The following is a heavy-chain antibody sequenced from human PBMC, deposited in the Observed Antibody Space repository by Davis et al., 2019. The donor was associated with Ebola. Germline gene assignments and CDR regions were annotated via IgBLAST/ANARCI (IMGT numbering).Heavy chain of an antibody. CDR1: GFTFSSYS. Sequence: GGSLRLSCAASGFTFSSYSMNWVRQAPGKGLEWVSYISSCSSTIYYADSVKGRFTISRDNAKNSLYLQMNSLRDEDTAVYYCAREGMYYDILTGYYIGAFDIWGQGTMVTVSS. V-gene: IGHV3-48*02. CDR3: AREGMYYDILTGYYIGAFDI. J-gene: IGHJ3*02. CDR2: ISSCSSTI. D-gene: IGHD3-9*01.